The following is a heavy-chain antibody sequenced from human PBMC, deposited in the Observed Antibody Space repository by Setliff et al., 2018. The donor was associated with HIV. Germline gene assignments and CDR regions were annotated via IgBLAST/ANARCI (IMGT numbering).Heavy chain of an antibody. D-gene: IGHD3-10*01. Sequence: SETLSLTCTVSGGSISTSRYYWGWIRQPPGKGLEWIGSINYRGNTYYNPSLKSRAAISVDTSKNQISLKLSSVTAADTAVYYCARTRSGTYYGEMNWFDPWGQGILVTVSS. V-gene: IGHV4-39*01. CDR1: GGSISTSRYY. J-gene: IGHJ5*02. CDR2: INYRGNT. CDR3: ARTRSGTYYGEMNWFDP.